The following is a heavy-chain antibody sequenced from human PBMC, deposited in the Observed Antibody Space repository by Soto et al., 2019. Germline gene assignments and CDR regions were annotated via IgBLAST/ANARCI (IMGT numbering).Heavy chain of an antibody. V-gene: IGHV4-4*07. D-gene: IGHD2-2*01. CDR3: ARACSSNSCYDVFDY. CDR1: GCSISSYY. J-gene: IGHJ4*02. Sequence: TLSLTCTVSGCSISSYYCSWIRQPAGKGLEWIGRIYTSGSTNYNPSLKSRVTMSVDTSKNQFSLKLSSVTAADTAVYYCARACSSNSCYDVFDYWGQGTLVTVSS. CDR2: IYTSGST.